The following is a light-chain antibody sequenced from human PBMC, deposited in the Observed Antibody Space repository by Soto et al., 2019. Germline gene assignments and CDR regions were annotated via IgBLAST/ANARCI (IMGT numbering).Light chain of an antibody. Sequence: DIQMTQSPSSLSASVGDRVTITFRASQSISSYLNWYQQKPGKAPKLLIYAASSLQSGVPSRFSGSGSGTDFTLTISSLQPEDFATYYCQQSYSTLSITFGQGTRLENK. CDR3: QQSYSTLSIT. J-gene: IGKJ5*01. CDR2: AAS. V-gene: IGKV1-39*01. CDR1: QSISSY.